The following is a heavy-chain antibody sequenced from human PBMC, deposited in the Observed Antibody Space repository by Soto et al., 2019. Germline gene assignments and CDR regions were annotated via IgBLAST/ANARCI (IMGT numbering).Heavy chain of an antibody. D-gene: IGHD2-2*01. V-gene: IGHV3-23*01. CDR1: GFTFSSYA. Sequence: EVQLLESGGGLVQPGGSLRLSCAASGFTFSSYAMSWVRQAPGKGLEWVSAISGSGGSTYYADSVKGRFTISRDNSKNQLYLQMNRLRAEDTAVYYCAKGPLGYCSSTSGHHDYWGQGTLVTVSS. CDR2: ISGSGGST. J-gene: IGHJ4*02. CDR3: AKGPLGYCSSTSGHHDY.